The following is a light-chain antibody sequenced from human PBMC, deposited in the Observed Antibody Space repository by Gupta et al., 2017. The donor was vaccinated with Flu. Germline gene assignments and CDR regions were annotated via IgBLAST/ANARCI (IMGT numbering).Light chain of an antibody. V-gene: IGKV3-20*01. J-gene: IGKJ3*01. CDR1: QSISRSY. CDR2: GAS. Sequence: ETATLSCRASQSISRSYLAWYQQKPGQAPRLLIYGASSRATGIPDRFSGSGSGTDFTLTISRLEPEDFAVYYCQQYGNSAFTFGPGTKVDIK. CDR3: QQYGNSAFT.